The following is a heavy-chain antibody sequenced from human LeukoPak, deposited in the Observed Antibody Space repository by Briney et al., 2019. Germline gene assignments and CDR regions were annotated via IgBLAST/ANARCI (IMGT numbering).Heavy chain of an antibody. V-gene: IGHV3-53*05. D-gene: IGHD1-26*01. CDR2: IYSGGST. J-gene: IGHJ6*02. CDR1: GFTVSSNY. Sequence: PGGSLRLSCAASGFTVSSNYMSWVRQAPGKGLEWVSVIYSGGSTYYADSVKGRFTISRDNSKNTLYLQMNSLRAEDTAVYYCANPLPGGDYYYGMDVWGQGTTVTVSS. CDR3: ANPLPGGDYYYGMDV.